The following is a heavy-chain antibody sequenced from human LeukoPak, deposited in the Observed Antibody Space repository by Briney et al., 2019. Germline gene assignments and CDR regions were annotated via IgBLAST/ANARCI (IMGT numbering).Heavy chain of an antibody. CDR2: IRYDGSNK. J-gene: IGHJ4*02. D-gene: IGHD5-18*01. CDR1: GFTFSSYG. Sequence: PGGSLRLSCAASGFTFSSYGMHCVRQAPGKGLEWVAFIRYDGSNKYYADSVKGRFTISRDNSKNTLYLQMNSLRAEDTAVYYCAKEMGGYSYGLFDYWGQGTLVTVSS. CDR3: AKEMGGYSYGLFDY. V-gene: IGHV3-30*02.